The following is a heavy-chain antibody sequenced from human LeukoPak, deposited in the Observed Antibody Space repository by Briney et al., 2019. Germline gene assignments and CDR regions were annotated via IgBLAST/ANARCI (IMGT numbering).Heavy chain of an antibody. D-gene: IGHD6-13*01. CDR3: AKKIRRAAAPSDLDY. CDR2: ISGRGGST. V-gene: IGHV3-23*01. CDR1: GFTFRSYA. Sequence: PGGSLRLSCAASGFTFRSYAMSWVRQAPGKGVEWVSAISGRGGSTYYADSVKGRFTISRDNSKNTLYLQMNSLRAEDTAVYYCAKKIRRAAAPSDLDYWGQGTLVTVSS. J-gene: IGHJ4*02.